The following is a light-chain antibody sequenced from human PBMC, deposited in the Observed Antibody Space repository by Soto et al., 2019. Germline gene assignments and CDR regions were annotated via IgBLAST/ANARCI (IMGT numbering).Light chain of an antibody. V-gene: IGKV3-15*01. Sequence: EIVMTQSPATLSVSPGERATLSCRASQSVSSTLAWYQQKPGQAPRLLIYAASTRATGIPARFSGSGSGTEFTLTISSLQSEDFAVYYCQQYDNWPPWTFGQGTKVQI. J-gene: IGKJ1*01. CDR1: QSVSST. CDR3: QQYDNWPPWT. CDR2: AAS.